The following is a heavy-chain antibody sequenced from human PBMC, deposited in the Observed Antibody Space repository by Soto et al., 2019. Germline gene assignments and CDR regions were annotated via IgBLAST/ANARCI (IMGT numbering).Heavy chain of an antibody. Sequence: QVQLVQSGAEVKKPGSSVKVSCKASGGTFSSYAISWVRQAPGQGLEWMGGIIPIFGTANYAQKFQGRVTMTADESTSTAYMELSSLRSEDTAVYYGLQSRDGYNTFDYWGQGTLVTVSS. CDR2: IIPIFGTA. J-gene: IGHJ4*02. D-gene: IGHD5-12*01. V-gene: IGHV1-69*01. CDR1: GGTFSSYA. CDR3: LQSRDGYNTFDY.